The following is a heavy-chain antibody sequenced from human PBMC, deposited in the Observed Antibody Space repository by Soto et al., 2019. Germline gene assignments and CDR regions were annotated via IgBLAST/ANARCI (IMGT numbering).Heavy chain of an antibody. Sequence: QVQLVQSGAEVKKPGASVKVSCKASGYTFTSYDINWVRRATGQGLEWMGWMNPNSGNTGYAQKFQGRVTMTRNTSISTAYMELSSLRSEDTAVYYCARVRSAAGTGWFDPWGQGTLVIVSS. CDR2: MNPNSGNT. CDR3: ARVRSAAGTGWFDP. J-gene: IGHJ5*02. D-gene: IGHD6-13*01. CDR1: GYTFTSYD. V-gene: IGHV1-8*01.